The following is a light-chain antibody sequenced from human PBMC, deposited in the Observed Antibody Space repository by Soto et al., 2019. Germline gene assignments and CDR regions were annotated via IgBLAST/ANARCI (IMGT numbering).Light chain of an antibody. CDR1: QSVSTY. J-gene: IGKJ2*01. Sequence: IQMAQSPSSLSTSIGDRLTITCRARQSVSTYLNWYQQKPGKAPKLLIYAASSLQSGVPSRFSGSGSGTDGTLTISSLQPEDFATYYGQQSYSSPPTFGQGTKVEIK. CDR2: AAS. CDR3: QQSYSSPPT. V-gene: IGKV1-39*01.